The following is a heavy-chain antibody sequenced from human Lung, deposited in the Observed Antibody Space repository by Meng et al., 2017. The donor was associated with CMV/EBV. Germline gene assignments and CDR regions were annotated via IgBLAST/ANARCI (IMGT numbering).Heavy chain of an antibody. CDR3: ASDRIAAAGTHDY. Sequence: SXTLSLXCAVYGGSFSGYYWCWIRQPPGKGLEWFGEINHSGSTNYNPSLQSRVTISVDTSKNQFSLKLSSVTAADTAVYYCASDRIAAAGTHDYWGQGTLVTVSS. J-gene: IGHJ4*02. CDR2: INHSGST. V-gene: IGHV4-34*01. CDR1: GGSFSGYY. D-gene: IGHD6-13*01.